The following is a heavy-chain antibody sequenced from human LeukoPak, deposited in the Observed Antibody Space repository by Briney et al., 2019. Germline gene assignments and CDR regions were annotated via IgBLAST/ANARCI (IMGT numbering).Heavy chain of an antibody. D-gene: IGHD1-14*01. CDR3: AAERYDGPCCWFDP. CDR1: GFTFRTSA. Sequence: SVKVSRKTSGFTFRTSAIQWVRQARGQRLEWIGWTVVGRGETKYAQDLQGRVTITTDMSTSTAYLELSGLRSEDTAVYYCAAERYDGPCCWFDPWGQGTLVTVSS. CDR2: TVVGRGET. V-gene: IGHV1-58*02. J-gene: IGHJ5*02.